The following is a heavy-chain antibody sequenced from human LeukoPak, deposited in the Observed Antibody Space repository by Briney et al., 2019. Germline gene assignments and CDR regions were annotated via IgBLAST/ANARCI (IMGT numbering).Heavy chain of an antibody. J-gene: IGHJ4*02. D-gene: IGHD3-22*01. CDR3: AGAEMNYYDSSGYHGSFDY. V-gene: IGHV4-34*01. CDR2: INHSGST. Sequence: PSETLSLTCAVYGGSFSGYYWSWIRQPPGKGLEWIGEINHSGSTNYNPSLKSRVTIPVDTSKNQFSLKLSSVTAADTAVYYCAGAEMNYYDSSGYHGSFDYWGQGTLVTVPS. CDR1: GGSFSGYY.